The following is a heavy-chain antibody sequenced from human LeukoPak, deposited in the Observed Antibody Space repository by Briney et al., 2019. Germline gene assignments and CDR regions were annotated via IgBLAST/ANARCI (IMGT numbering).Heavy chain of an antibody. CDR3: ARDSARNWFDP. Sequence: GGSLRLSCAASGSTFSDYYMSWIRQAPGKGLEWVSYISSSGSTIYYADSVKGRFTISRDNAKNSLYLQMNSLRAEDTAVYYCARDSARNWFDPWGQGTLVTVSS. CDR1: GSTFSDYY. CDR2: ISSSGSTI. J-gene: IGHJ5*02. V-gene: IGHV3-11*04.